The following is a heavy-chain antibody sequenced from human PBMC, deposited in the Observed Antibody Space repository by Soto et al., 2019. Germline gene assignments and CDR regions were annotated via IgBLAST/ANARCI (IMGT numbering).Heavy chain of an antibody. CDR2: INHSGST. V-gene: IGHV4-34*01. Sequence: SETLSLTCAVYGGSFSGYYWSWIRQPPGKGLEWIGEINHSGSTNYNPSLKSRVTISVDTSKNQFSLKLSSVTAADTAVYYCARLVSSDDGEYYFDYWGQGTLVTVSS. J-gene: IGHJ4*02. CDR3: ARLVSSDDGEYYFDY. D-gene: IGHD3-22*01. CDR1: GGSFSGYY.